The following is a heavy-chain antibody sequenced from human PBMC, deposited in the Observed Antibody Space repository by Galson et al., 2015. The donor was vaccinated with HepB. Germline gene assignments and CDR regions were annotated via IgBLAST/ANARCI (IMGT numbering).Heavy chain of an antibody. J-gene: IGHJ6*03. D-gene: IGHD2-2*01. Sequence: SVKVSCKASGGTFSSYAISWVRQAPGQGLEWMGGIIPIFGTANYAQKFQGRVTITADESTSTAYMELSSLRSEDTAAYYCARRGYCSSTSCYRLKNYYYMDVWGKGTTVTVSS. CDR1: GGTFSSYA. V-gene: IGHV1-69*13. CDR3: ARRGYCSSTSCYRLKNYYYMDV. CDR2: IIPIFGTA.